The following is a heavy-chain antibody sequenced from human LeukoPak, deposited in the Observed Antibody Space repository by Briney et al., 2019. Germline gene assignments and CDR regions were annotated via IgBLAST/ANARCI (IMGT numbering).Heavy chain of an antibody. CDR2: IYYSGST. CDR3: AATRRDGYKYNWFDP. Sequence: SETLSLTCTVSGGSISSYHWNWIRQPPGKGLEWIGYIYYSGSTNYNPSLKSRVTISVDTSKNQFSLKLSSVTAADTAVYYCAATRRDGYKYNWFDPWGQGALVTVSS. D-gene: IGHD5-24*01. J-gene: IGHJ5*02. CDR1: GGSISSYH. V-gene: IGHV4-59*01.